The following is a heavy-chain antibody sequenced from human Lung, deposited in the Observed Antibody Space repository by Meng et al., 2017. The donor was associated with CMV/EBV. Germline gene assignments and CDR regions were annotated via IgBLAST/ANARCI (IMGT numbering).Heavy chain of an antibody. CDR2: IYYSGST. D-gene: IGHD2-2*02. V-gene: IGHV4-39*07. CDR1: GGXISSSSYY. Sequence: SXTXSLXCTVSGGXISSSSYYWGWIRQPPGKGLEWIGSIYYSGSTYYNPSLKSRVTISVDTSKNQFSLKLSSVTAADTAVYYCARDLKSYCSSTSCYINWFDPXGQGXLVTVSS. J-gene: IGHJ5*02. CDR3: ARDLKSYCSSTSCYINWFDP.